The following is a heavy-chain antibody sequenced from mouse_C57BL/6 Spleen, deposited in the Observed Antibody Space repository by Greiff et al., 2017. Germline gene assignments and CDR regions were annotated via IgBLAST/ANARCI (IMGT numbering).Heavy chain of an antibody. J-gene: IGHJ2*01. D-gene: IGHD2-1*01. CDR2: IDPETGGT. CDR3: TRSGDGNLYY. CDR1: GYTFTDYE. Sequence: QVQLQQSGAELVRPGASVTLSCKASGYTFTDYEMHWVKQTPVHGLEWIGAIDPETGGTAYNQKFKGKAILTADKSDSTAYMELRSLTSEDSAVYYCTRSGDGNLYYWGQGTTLTVSS. V-gene: IGHV1-15*01.